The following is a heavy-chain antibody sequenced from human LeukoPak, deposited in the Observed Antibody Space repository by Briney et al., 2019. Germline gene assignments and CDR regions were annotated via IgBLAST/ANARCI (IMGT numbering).Heavy chain of an antibody. Sequence: GGSLRLSCAASGFTFSNYGVHWVRQAPGKGLEWVAVISYDESDKYYADSVKGRFTISRDNSKNTLYLQMNSLRPEDTAVYYCAKGVVAATNAAYYGMDVWGQGTTVTVSS. CDR3: AKGVVAATNAAYYGMDV. CDR2: ISYDESDK. J-gene: IGHJ6*02. D-gene: IGHD2-15*01. CDR1: GFTFSNYG. V-gene: IGHV3-30*18.